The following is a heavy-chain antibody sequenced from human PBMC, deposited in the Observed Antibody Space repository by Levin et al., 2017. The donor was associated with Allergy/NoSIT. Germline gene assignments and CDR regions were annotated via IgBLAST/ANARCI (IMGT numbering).Heavy chain of an antibody. CDR1: GYTFTSYG. CDR2: ISAYNGNT. J-gene: IGHJ5*02. Sequence: ASVKVSCKASGYTFTSYGISWVRQAPGQGLEWMGWISAYNGNTNYAQKLQGRVTMTTDTSTSTAYMELRSLRSDDTAVYYCARSRITGTTLSWFDPWGQGTLVTVSS. CDR3: ARSRITGTTLSWFDP. V-gene: IGHV1-18*01. D-gene: IGHD1-7*01.